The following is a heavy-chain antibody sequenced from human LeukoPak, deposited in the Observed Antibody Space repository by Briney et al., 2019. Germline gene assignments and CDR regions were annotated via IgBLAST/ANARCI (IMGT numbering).Heavy chain of an antibody. CDR3: ASHLEDSRSPDQEDYDH. CDR1: GGSIRSSSYY. D-gene: IGHD6-6*01. J-gene: IGHJ4*02. V-gene: IGHV4-39*01. CDR2: MSYSGTT. Sequence: SETLSLTCAVSGGSIRSSSYYWGWIRQPPGKGLEWIGTMSYSGTTHYNPSLKSRVTISVDTSKNEFSMKLRSVTAADTAGYYCASHLEDSRSPDQEDYDHWGQGTLVTVSS.